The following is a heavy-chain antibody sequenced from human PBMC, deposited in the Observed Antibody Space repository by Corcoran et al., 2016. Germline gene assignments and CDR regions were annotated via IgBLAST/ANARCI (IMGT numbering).Heavy chain of an antibody. CDR3: ARDKYFWSGYYEEEFYNWCDP. J-gene: IGHJ5*02. CDR1: GGSFSGYY. V-gene: IGHV4-34*01. CDR2: INHSGST. Sequence: QVQLQQWGAGLLKPSVTLSLTCAVYGGSFSGYYWSWIRQPPGKGLEWIGEINHSGSTNYNPSLKRRVTISVDTSKNQFSLKLSSVTAADTAVYYCARDKYFWSGYYEEEFYNWCDPWGQGTLVTVSS. D-gene: IGHD3-3*01.